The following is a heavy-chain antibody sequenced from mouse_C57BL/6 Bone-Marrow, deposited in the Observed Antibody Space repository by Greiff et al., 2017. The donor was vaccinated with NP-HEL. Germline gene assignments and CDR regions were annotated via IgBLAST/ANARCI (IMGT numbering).Heavy chain of an antibody. CDR2: IWSDGST. J-gene: IGHJ4*01. CDR3: ARHEDGYSYYYAMDY. CDR1: GFSLTSYG. D-gene: IGHD2-3*01. V-gene: IGHV2-6-1*01. Sequence: VQLVESGPGLVAPSQSLSITCTVSGFSLTSYGVHWVRQPPGKGLEWLVVIWSDGSTTYNSALKSRLSISKDNSKSQVFLKMNSLQTDDTAMYYCARHEDGYSYYYAMDYWGQGTSVTVSS.